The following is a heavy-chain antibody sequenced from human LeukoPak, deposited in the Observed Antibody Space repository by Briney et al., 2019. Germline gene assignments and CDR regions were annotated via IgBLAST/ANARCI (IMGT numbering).Heavy chain of an antibody. D-gene: IGHD6-19*01. J-gene: IGHJ6*02. CDR3: AKAGSSGWYYGMDV. Sequence: GGSLRLPCAASGFTFDDYAMHWVRQAPGKGLEWVSGISWNSGSIGYADSVKGRFTISRDNAKNSLYLQMNSLRAEDTALHYCAKAGSSGWYYGMDVWGQGTTVTVSS. CDR2: ISWNSGSI. V-gene: IGHV3-9*01. CDR1: GFTFDDYA.